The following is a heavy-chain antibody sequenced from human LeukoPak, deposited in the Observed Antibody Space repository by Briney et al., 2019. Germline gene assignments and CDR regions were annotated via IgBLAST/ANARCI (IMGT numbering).Heavy chain of an antibody. CDR1: GFTFSSYA. CDR2: ISGSGGST. Sequence: GGSLRLSCAASGFTFSSYAVSWVRQAPGKGLEWVSSISGSGGSTYSADSVKARFTISRDNSKNTLYLQMNSLRAEDTALYYCAKDRSCTNDICHGDFDYWGQGTLVTVSS. CDR3: AKDRSCTNDICHGDFDY. V-gene: IGHV3-23*01. D-gene: IGHD2-8*01. J-gene: IGHJ4*02.